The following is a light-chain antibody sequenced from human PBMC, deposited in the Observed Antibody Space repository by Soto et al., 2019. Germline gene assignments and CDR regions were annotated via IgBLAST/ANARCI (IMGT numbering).Light chain of an antibody. Sequence: EIVMTQSPATLSVSPGERAALSCRASQSVSSNFAWYQQKRGQAPRLLIYGASTRATGIPARFRGSGSGTEFTLAISSLQSEDFAVYYCQQYNKWPYTFGQGTKLEIK. CDR1: QSVSSN. CDR3: QQYNKWPYT. V-gene: IGKV3-15*01. CDR2: GAS. J-gene: IGKJ2*01.